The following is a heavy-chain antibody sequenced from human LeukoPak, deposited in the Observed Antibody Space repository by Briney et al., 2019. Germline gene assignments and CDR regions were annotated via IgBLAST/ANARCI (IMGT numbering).Heavy chain of an antibody. CDR2: IYYSGST. Sequence: SETLSLTCTVSGGSISSSSYYWGWIRQPPGKGLEWIGSIYYSGSTYYNPSLKSRVTISVDTSKNQFSLKLSSVTAADTAVYYCARLELLDAFDIWGQGTMVTVSS. CDR1: GGSISSSSYY. J-gene: IGHJ3*02. V-gene: IGHV4-39*01. CDR3: ARLELLDAFDI. D-gene: IGHD3-10*01.